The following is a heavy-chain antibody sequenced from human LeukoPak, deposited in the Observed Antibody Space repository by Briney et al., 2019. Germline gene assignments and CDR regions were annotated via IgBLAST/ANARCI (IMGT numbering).Heavy chain of an antibody. D-gene: IGHD2-21*01. Sequence: GGSLRLSCAASGFTFSSYAMHWVRQAPGKGLEWVAVISYDGSNKYYADSVKGRFTISRDNSKNTLYLQMNSLRAEDTAVYYCASQTGDMGAFDIWGQGTMVTVSS. CDR3: ASQTGDMGAFDI. CDR1: GFTFSSYA. V-gene: IGHV3-30-3*01. CDR2: ISYDGSNK. J-gene: IGHJ3*02.